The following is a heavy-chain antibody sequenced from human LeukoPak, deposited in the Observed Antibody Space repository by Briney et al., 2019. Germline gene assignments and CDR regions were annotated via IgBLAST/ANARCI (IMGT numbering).Heavy chain of an antibody. CDR2: IDPNSGGT. CDR3: AREFTTVVPFDY. V-gene: IGHV1-2*02. CDR1: GYTFTGYY. Sequence: ASVTVSCKASGYTFTGYYMHWLRQAPGQGLEWMGWIDPNSGGTNYAQKFQGRVTMTRDTSISTAYMALSRLRSDDTAVYYCAREFTTVVPFDYWGQGTLVTVSS. J-gene: IGHJ4*02. D-gene: IGHD4-23*01.